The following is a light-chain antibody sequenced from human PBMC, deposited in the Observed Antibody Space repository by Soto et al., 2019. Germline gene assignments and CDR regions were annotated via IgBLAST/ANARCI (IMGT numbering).Light chain of an antibody. CDR1: QSVSST. V-gene: IGKV3-15*01. CDR2: GAS. J-gene: IGKJ1*01. CDR3: QQYNDWPTT. Sequence: EIVMTQSPATLSVSPGERATLSCRASQSVSSTVAWYQQKPGQAPRLLIYGASIRATGIPASFSGSGSGTEFTLTISSLQSEDFAVYYCQQYNDWPTTFGQGTKVEIK.